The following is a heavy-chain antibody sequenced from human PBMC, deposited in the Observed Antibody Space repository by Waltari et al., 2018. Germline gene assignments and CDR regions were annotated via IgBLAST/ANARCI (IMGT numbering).Heavy chain of an antibody. V-gene: IGHV4-38-2*02. CDR3: ARMDLHYYFMDV. CDR1: GYSINTGYN. Sequence: QVHLQESGPGLVKPSETLSLPCTVSGYSINTGYNWGWIRQPPGKGLELIGNIYHSGSPYYGPSLKSRVTISVDTSKSQFSLKLTSVTAADTAVYYCARMDLHYYFMDVWGRGTTVTVSS. CDR2: IYHSGSP. J-gene: IGHJ6*03.